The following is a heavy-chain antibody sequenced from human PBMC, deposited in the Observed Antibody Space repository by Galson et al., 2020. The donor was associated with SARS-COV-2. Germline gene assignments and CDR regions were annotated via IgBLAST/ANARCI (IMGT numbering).Heavy chain of an antibody. CDR2: ISSSSRTI. V-gene: IGHV3-48*04. J-gene: IGHJ6*02. CDR1: GFTFSSYS. Sequence: GGSLRLSCAASGFTFSSYSMNWVRQAPGKGLEWLSYISSSSRTIYYADSVQGRFSISRDNAKNSLYLQMNSLRAEDTAVYYCARESQVYYYGMDVWGQGTTVTVSS. CDR3: ARESQVYYYGMDV.